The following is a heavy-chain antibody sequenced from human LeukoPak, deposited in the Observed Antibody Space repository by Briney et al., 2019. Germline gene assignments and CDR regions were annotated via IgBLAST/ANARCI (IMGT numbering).Heavy chain of an antibody. CDR1: GGSFSGYY. CDR2: INHSGST. D-gene: IGHD3-9*01. J-gene: IGHJ4*02. V-gene: IGHV4-34*01. Sequence: SETLSLTCAVYGGSFSGYYWSWIRQPPGKGLEWIGEINHSGSTNYNPPLKSRVTISVDTSKNQFSLKLSSVTAADTAVYYCARLRYFDWSPFDYWGQGTLVTVSS. CDR3: ARLRYFDWSPFDY.